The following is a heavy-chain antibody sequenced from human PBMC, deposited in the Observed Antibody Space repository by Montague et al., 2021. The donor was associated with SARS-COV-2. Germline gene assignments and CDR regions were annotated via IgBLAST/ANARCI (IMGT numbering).Heavy chain of an antibody. CDR3: ARAPLDMDV. D-gene: IGHD6-6*01. V-gene: IGHV3-7*01. J-gene: IGHJ6*02. CDR2: IKLDGSEE. Sequence: SLRLSCAASGFTFGDYWMSWVRQAPGKGLEWVANIKLDGSEEYYMDSVKGRFTVSRDNAKNSLYLQMNSLRAEDTAVYYCARAPLDMDVWGQGTTVTVSS. CDR1: GFTFGDYW.